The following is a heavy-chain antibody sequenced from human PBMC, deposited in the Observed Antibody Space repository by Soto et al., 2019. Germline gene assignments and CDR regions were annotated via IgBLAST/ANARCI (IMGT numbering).Heavy chain of an antibody. Sequence: QVQLVQSGAEVKKPGSSVKVSCKASGGTFSSYAISWVRQAPGQGLEWMGGIIPIFGTANYAQKFQGRVTITADESTSTGYMELSSLRSEDTAVYYCARYCSGGSCYSYAFDIWGQGTMVTVSS. D-gene: IGHD2-15*01. CDR1: GGTFSSYA. V-gene: IGHV1-69*01. J-gene: IGHJ3*02. CDR3: ARYCSGGSCYSYAFDI. CDR2: IIPIFGTA.